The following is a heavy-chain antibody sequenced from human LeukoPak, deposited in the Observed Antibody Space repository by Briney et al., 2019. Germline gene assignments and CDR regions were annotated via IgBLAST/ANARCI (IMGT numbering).Heavy chain of an antibody. D-gene: IGHD2-15*01. CDR3: AREGMFVYCSGGSCYSGAFDI. V-gene: IGHV1-2*02. J-gene: IGHJ3*02. CDR1: GYTFTGYY. CDR2: INPNSGGT. Sequence: GASVKVSCKASGYTFTGYYMHWVRQAPGQGLEWMGWINPNSGGTNYAQKFQGRVTMTRDTSISTAYMELSRLRSDDTAVYYCAREGMFVYCSGGSCYSGAFDIWGQGTMVTVSS.